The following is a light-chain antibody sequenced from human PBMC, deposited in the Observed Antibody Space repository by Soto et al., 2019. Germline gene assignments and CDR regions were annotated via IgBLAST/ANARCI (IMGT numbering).Light chain of an antibody. J-gene: IGLJ1*01. Sequence: QTVVTQEPSFAVSPGGTVTLTCGLSSGSVSTSDYPSWYQQTPGQAPRTLIYSTNTRSPGVPDRFSGSILGNKAALTITGAQAEDESDYYCLLYMNYGVSVFGTGTKVTVL. CDR2: STN. CDR1: SGSVSTSDY. CDR3: LLYMNYGVSV. V-gene: IGLV8-61*01.